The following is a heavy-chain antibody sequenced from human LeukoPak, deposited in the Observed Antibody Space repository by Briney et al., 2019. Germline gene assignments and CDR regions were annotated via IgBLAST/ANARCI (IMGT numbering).Heavy chain of an antibody. D-gene: IGHD3-22*01. Sequence: SETLSLTCTVSGGSISSYYWSWIRQPPGKGLEWIGYIYYSGSTYYNPSLKSRVTISVDTSKNQFSLKLSSVTAADTAVYYCARVSYYDSSPTFDYWGQGTLVTVSS. J-gene: IGHJ4*02. V-gene: IGHV4-59*08. CDR3: ARVSYYDSSPTFDY. CDR2: IYYSGST. CDR1: GGSISSYY.